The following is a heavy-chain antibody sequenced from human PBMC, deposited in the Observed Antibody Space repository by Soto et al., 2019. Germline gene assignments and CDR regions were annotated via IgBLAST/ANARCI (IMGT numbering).Heavy chain of an antibody. CDR3: VRDYVMDV. CDR2: ISTTSTYI. J-gene: IGHJ6*02. CDR1: GFTFSGDA. Sequence: EVQLVESGGGLVKPGGSLRLSCAASGFTFSGDAMNWVRQAPGKGLEWVSTISTTSTYIYYADSVKGRFTISRDNAKNSLHLQMNSLRAEDTAVYYCVRDYVMDVWGQGTTVTVSS. D-gene: IGHD3-10*02. V-gene: IGHV3-21*01.